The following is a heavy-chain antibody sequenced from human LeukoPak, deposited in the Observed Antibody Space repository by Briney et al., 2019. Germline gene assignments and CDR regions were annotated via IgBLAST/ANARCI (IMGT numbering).Heavy chain of an antibody. CDR3: AREPEYYYDSSGEFDY. V-gene: IGHV3-48*01. CDR2: ISSSSRTI. CDR1: GFTFSSFS. Sequence: PGGSLRLSCAASGFTFSSFSMNWVRHAPGKGLEWVSYISSSSRTIYYADSVKGRFTISRDNAKNSLYLQMNSLRAEDTAVYYCAREPEYYYDSSGEFDYWGQGTLVTVSS. J-gene: IGHJ4*02. D-gene: IGHD3-22*01.